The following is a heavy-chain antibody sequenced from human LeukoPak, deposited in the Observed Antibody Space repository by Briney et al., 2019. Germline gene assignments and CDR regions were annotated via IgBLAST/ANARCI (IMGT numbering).Heavy chain of an antibody. CDR2: IYYSGST. J-gene: IGHJ4*02. D-gene: IGHD6-13*01. V-gene: IGHV4-39*07. Sequence: SETLSLTCTVSGGSISSSSYYWGWIRQPPGKGLEWIGSIYYSGSTYYNPSLKSRVTISVDTPKNQFSLKLSSVTAADTAVYYCARGYSSSWYYFDYWGQGTLVTVSS. CDR1: GGSISSSSYY. CDR3: ARGYSSSWYYFDY.